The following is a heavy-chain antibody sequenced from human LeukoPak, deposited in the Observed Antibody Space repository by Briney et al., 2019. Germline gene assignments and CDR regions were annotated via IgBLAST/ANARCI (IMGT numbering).Heavy chain of an antibody. CDR3: ARAKGYCSGGSSYSFDP. D-gene: IGHD2-15*01. V-gene: IGHV5-51*01. J-gene: IGHJ5*02. CDR2: IYPGDSDT. CDR1: GYSFTSYW. Sequence: GESLKISCKGSGYSFTSYWIGWVRQMPGKGLEWMGIIYPGDSDTRYSPSFQGQVTISADKSISTAYLQWSSLKASDTAMYYCARAKGYCSGGSSYSFDPWGQGTLVTVSS.